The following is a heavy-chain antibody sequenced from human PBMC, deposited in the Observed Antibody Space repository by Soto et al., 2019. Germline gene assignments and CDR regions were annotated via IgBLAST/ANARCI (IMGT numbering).Heavy chain of an antibody. CDR2: ISYDGSNK. V-gene: IGHV3-30*18. Sequence: GGSLRLSCAASGFTFSSYGMHWVRQAPGKGLEWVAVISYDGSNKYYADSVKGRFTISRDNSKNTLYLQMNSLRAEDTAVYYCAKDSVLYYYYYGMDVWGQGXTVTVSS. J-gene: IGHJ6*02. CDR1: GFTFSSYG. CDR3: AKDSVLYYYYYGMDV.